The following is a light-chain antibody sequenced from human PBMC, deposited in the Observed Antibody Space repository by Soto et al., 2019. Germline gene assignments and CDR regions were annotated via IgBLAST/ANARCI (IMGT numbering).Light chain of an antibody. J-gene: IGLJ1*01. Sequence: QSVLTRPASVSGCPGQSITISCTGTNSDVGGYNYVSWYQQHPGKAPELMIYEVSHRPSGVSNRFSGSKSDNTASLTISGLQAEDEADYYCSSYTSISTLYVFGTGTKVTVL. CDR1: NSDVGGYNY. V-gene: IGLV2-14*01. CDR2: EVS. CDR3: SSYTSISTLYV.